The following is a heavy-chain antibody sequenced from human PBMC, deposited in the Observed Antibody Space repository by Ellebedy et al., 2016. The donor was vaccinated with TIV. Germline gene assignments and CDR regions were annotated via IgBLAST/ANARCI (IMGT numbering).Heavy chain of an antibody. J-gene: IGHJ4*02. Sequence: GGSLRLSCAASGFTFPTFWMNWVRQAPGKGLEWVANIKQDGTDANYVDSVRGRFTISRDNTRNTLSLHMSSLRAEDTAFYYCARGLSEYGDFKLDSWGQGTLVTVSS. CDR3: ARGLSEYGDFKLDS. V-gene: IGHV3-7*03. CDR1: GFTFPTFW. CDR2: IKQDGTDA. D-gene: IGHD4-17*01.